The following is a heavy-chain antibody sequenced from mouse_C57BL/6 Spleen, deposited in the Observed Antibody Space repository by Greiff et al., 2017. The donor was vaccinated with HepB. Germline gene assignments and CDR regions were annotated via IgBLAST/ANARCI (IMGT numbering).Heavy chain of an antibody. Sequence: VQLQQPGAELVKPGASVKLSCKASGYTFTSYWMQWVKQRPGQGLEWIGEIDPSDSYTNYNQKFKGKATLTVDTSSSTAYMQLSSLTSEDSAVYYCASHYYGSSGDYWGQGTTLTVSS. J-gene: IGHJ2*01. D-gene: IGHD1-1*01. CDR2: IDPSDSYT. V-gene: IGHV1-50*01. CDR1: GYTFTSYW. CDR3: ASHYYGSSGDY.